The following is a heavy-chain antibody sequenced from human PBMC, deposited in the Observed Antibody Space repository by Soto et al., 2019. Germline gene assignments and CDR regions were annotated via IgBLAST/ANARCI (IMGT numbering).Heavy chain of an antibody. CDR1: GFTFSSYA. V-gene: IGHV3-64D*08. J-gene: IGHJ4*02. D-gene: IGHD3-3*01. CDR3: VKFPNRGLRITIFGVVIGPLDY. Sequence: PGGSLRLSCSASGFTFSSYAMHWVRQAPGKGLEYVSAISSNGGSTYYADSVKGRFTISRDNSKNTLYLQMSSLRAEDTAVYYWVKFPNRGLRITIFGVVIGPLDYWGQGTLVTVSS. CDR2: ISSNGGST.